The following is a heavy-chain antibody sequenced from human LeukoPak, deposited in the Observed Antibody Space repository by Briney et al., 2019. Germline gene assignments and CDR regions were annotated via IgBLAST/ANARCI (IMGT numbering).Heavy chain of an antibody. Sequence: SETLSLTCTVSGYSISSGYYWGWIRQPPGKGLEWIGSLYHSGSTYYNPSLKSRVTISVDTSKNQFSLKLNSVTAADTAVYSCARAVANSQYNWFDPWGQGTLVIVSS. CDR1: GYSISSGYY. CDR3: ARAVANSQYNWFDP. D-gene: IGHD6-19*01. CDR2: LYHSGST. V-gene: IGHV4-38-2*02. J-gene: IGHJ5*02.